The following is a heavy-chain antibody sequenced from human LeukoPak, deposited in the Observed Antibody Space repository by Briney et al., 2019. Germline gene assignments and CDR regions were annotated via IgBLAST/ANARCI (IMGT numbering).Heavy chain of an antibody. D-gene: IGHD3-10*01. CDR3: ARDYGSGTYRDAFDI. Sequence: GEPLKISCKGSGYTFTSYWIGWVRQMPGKGLEWMGIIYPGDSDTRYSPSFQGQVTISVDKSISTAYLQWSSLKASDTATYYCARDYGSGTYRDAFDIWGQGTMVTVSS. V-gene: IGHV5-51*01. CDR1: GYTFTSYW. CDR2: IYPGDSDT. J-gene: IGHJ3*02.